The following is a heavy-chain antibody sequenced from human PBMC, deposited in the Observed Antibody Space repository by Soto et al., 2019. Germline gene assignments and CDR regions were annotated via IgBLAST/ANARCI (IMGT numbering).Heavy chain of an antibody. CDR2: MSRDGGVT. J-gene: IGHJ4*02. CDR3: ATIDKFNPQSSGWANRFDY. Sequence: ESGGGLVQPGGSLRLSCAASGFTFSNYGMTWVRQAPGKGLEWVSGMSRDGGVTDYTDSVKGRFTISRDISKNTLYLQMNSLRAEDTAVYYCATIDKFNPQSSGWANRFDYWGQGTLVTVSS. V-gene: IGHV3-23*01. D-gene: IGHD6-19*01. CDR1: GFTFSNYG.